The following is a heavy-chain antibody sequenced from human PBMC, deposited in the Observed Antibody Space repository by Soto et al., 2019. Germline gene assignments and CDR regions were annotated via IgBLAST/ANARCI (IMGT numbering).Heavy chain of an antibody. CDR3: ARPTGPTYYYYGMDV. D-gene: IGHD1-1*01. Sequence: GESLKISCKGSGYSFTSYWISWVRQMPGKGLEWMGRIDPSDSYTNYSPSFQGHVTISADKSFSTAYLQWSSLKASDTAMYYCARPTGPTYYYYGMDVWGQGTTVTVSS. CDR2: IDPSDSYT. V-gene: IGHV5-10-1*01. J-gene: IGHJ6*02. CDR1: GYSFTSYW.